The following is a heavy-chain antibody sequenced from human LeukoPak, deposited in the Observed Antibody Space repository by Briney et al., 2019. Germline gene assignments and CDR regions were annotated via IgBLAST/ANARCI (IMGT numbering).Heavy chain of an antibody. CDR2: IDASGST. D-gene: IGHD6-6*01. V-gene: IGHV4-4*07. Sequence: SETLSLTCTVSGASVSSYYWIWIRQPAGRGLEWIGRIDASGSTNYNPSLKSRVTISVDMSKNQFSLKLSSVTAADTAVYYCARVVPHEVPQYYFDYWGQGTLVTVSS. CDR3: ARVVPHEVPQYYFDY. CDR1: GASVSSYY. J-gene: IGHJ4*02.